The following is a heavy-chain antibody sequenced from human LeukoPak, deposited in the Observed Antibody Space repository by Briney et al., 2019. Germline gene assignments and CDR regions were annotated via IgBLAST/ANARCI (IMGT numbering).Heavy chain of an antibody. CDR2: INPNSGGT. V-gene: IGHV1-2*02. CDR3: ASGSSLDGSSGWPTHYY. CDR1: GYTFTGCY. J-gene: IGHJ4*02. Sequence: ASVKVSCKASGYTFTGCYMHWVRQAPGQGLEWMGWINPNSGGTHYAQKFQGRVTMTRDTSISTAYMELSSLTSDDTALYYCASGSSLDGSSGWPTHYYWGQGALVTVSS. D-gene: IGHD6-19*01.